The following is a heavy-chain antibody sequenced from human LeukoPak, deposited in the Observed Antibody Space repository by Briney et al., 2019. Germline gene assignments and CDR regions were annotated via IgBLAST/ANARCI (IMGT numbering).Heavy chain of an antibody. CDR3: ARIILYYYDSSGYFDY. CDR1: GYTFTSYG. Sequence: ASVKVSCKASGYTFTSYGISWVRQAPGQGLEWMGWISAYNGNTNYAQKLQGRVTMTTDTSTSTAYMELSSLRSEDTAVYYCARIILYYYDSSGYFDYWGQGTLVTVSS. V-gene: IGHV1-18*01. CDR2: ISAYNGNT. D-gene: IGHD3-22*01. J-gene: IGHJ4*02.